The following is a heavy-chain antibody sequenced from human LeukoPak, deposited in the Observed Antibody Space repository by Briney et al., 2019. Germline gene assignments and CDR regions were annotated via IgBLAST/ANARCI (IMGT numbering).Heavy chain of an antibody. CDR1: GFTFSNAW. CDR3: TTDEYYGSRSYYTVQFDY. CDR2: IKSKTDGGTT. J-gene: IGHJ4*02. Sequence: GGSLRLSCAASGFTFSNAWMNWVRQAPGKGLEWVGRIKSKTDGGTTDYAAPVKGRFTISRDDSKNTLYLQMNSLKTEDTAVYYCTTDEYYGSRSYYTVQFDYWGQGTLVTVSS. V-gene: IGHV3-15*07. D-gene: IGHD3-10*01.